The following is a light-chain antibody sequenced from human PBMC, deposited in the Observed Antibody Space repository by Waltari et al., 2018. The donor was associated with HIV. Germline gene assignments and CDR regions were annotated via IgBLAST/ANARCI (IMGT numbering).Light chain of an antibody. J-gene: IGKJ5*01. CDR2: CAT. CDR3: QTYNKVPLGIT. CDR1: QKVSSS. V-gene: IGKV3-15*01. Sequence: EIVMTHAPATLSVSPGGRATLFCRASQKVSSSLAWYQQKPGQGPRLLIYCATTRATGFPARFGGSGSGTEFTLTISSLQSEDFGVYYCQTYNKVPLGITFGPGTRLDI.